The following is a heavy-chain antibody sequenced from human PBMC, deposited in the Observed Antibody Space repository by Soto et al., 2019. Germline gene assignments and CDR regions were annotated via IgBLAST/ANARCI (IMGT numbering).Heavy chain of an antibody. Sequence: SETLSLTCTVSGGSISSYYWSWIRQPPGKGLGWIGYIYYSGSTNYNPSLKSRVTISVDTSKNQFSLKLSSVTAADTAVYYCARHAGYSGSGRPSPSYYYYYYMDVWGKGTTVTVSS. V-gene: IGHV4-59*08. CDR3: ARHAGYSGSGRPSPSYYYYYYMDV. CDR1: GGSISSYY. D-gene: IGHD3-10*01. CDR2: IYYSGST. J-gene: IGHJ6*03.